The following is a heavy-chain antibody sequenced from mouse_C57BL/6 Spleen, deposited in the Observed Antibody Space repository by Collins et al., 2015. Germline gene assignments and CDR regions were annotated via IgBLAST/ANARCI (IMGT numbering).Heavy chain of an antibody. D-gene: IGHD1-1*01. CDR3: TRSGYGSSYWYFDV. Sequence: QVQLQQSGAELVRPGASVTLSCKASGYTFTDYEMHWVKQTPVHGLEWIGVIDPETGGTAYNQKFKGKAILTADKSSSTAYMELRSLTSEDSAVYYCTRSGYGSSYWYFDVWGTGTTVTVSS. V-gene: IGHV1-15*01. CDR2: IDPETGGT. J-gene: IGHJ1*03. CDR1: GYTFTDYE.